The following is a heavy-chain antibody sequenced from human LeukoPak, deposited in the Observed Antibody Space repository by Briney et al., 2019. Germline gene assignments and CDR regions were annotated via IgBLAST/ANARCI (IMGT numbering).Heavy chain of an antibody. V-gene: IGHV1-2*02. CDR1: GGTFSSYA. CDR2: INPNSGGT. Sequence: ASVKVSCKASGGTFSSYAISWVRQAPGQGLEWMGWINPNSGGTNYAQKFQGRVTMTRDTSISTAYMELSRLRSDDTAVYYCARDSDDGYSSGWYEDYFDYWGQGTLVTVSS. CDR3: ARDSDDGYSSGWYEDYFDY. D-gene: IGHD6-19*01. J-gene: IGHJ4*02.